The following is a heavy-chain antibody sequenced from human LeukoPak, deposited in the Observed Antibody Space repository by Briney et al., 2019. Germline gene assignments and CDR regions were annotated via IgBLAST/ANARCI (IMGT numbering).Heavy chain of an antibody. Sequence: GGSLRLSCAASGFTFSSYEMNWVRQAPGKGLEWVSYISSSGSTIYYADSVKGRFTISRDNAKNSLYLQMNSLRAEDTAVYYCARGLGSVWFGNFDCWGQGTLVTVSS. J-gene: IGHJ4*02. V-gene: IGHV3-48*03. CDR1: GFTFSSYE. D-gene: IGHD3-10*01. CDR3: ARGLGSVWFGNFDC. CDR2: ISSSGSTI.